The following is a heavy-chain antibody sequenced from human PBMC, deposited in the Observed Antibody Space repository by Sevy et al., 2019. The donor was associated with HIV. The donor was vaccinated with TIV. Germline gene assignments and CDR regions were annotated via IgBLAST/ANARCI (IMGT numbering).Heavy chain of an antibody. J-gene: IGHJ4*02. Sequence: GGSLRLSCAASGLTFSSYWMSWVRQAPGKGLEWVANIKQDGSEKYYVDSVKGRFTISRDNAKNSLYLQMNSLRAEDTAVYYCARCTVVVVAATHYFDYWGQGTLVTVSS. CDR2: IKQDGSEK. CDR3: ARCTVVVVAATHYFDY. CDR1: GLTFSSYW. D-gene: IGHD2-15*01. V-gene: IGHV3-7*01.